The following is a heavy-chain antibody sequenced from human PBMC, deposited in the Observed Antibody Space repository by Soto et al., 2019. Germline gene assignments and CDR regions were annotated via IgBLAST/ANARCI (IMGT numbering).Heavy chain of an antibody. CDR3: ARGWVPAADGYFQH. Sequence: SVKVSCKASGGTFSSYAISWVRQAPGQGLEWMGGIIPIFGTANYAQKFQGRVTITADESTSTAYMELSSLRSEDTAVYYCARGWVPAADGYFQHWGQGTLVTVYS. J-gene: IGHJ1*01. CDR2: IIPIFGTA. CDR1: GGTFSSYA. D-gene: IGHD2-2*01. V-gene: IGHV1-69*13.